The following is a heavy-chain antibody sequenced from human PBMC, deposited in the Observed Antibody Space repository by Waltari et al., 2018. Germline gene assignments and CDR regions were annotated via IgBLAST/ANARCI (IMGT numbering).Heavy chain of an antibody. V-gene: IGHV4-39*01. Sequence: GSTYYNPSLKSRVTISVDTSKNQFSLKLSSVTAADTAVYYCATRIAVAGGGAFDIWGQGTMVTVSS. D-gene: IGHD6-19*01. J-gene: IGHJ3*02. CDR2: GST. CDR3: ATRIAVAGGGAFDI.